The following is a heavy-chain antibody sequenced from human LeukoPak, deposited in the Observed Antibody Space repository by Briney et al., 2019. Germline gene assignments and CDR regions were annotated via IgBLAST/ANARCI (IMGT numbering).Heavy chain of an antibody. Sequence: ASVKVSCKASGYTFTSYDINWVRQATGQGLEWMGWMNPNSGNTGYAQKFQGRVTMTRNTSISTAYMELSSLRSEDTAVYYCARGAVLPYYYFWSGYYTPSYYYYGMDVGGKGTTVTVSS. CDR2: MNPNSGNT. CDR1: GYTFTSYD. V-gene: IGHV1-8*01. CDR3: ARGAVLPYYYFWSGYYTPSYYYYGMDV. D-gene: IGHD3-3*01. J-gene: IGHJ6*04.